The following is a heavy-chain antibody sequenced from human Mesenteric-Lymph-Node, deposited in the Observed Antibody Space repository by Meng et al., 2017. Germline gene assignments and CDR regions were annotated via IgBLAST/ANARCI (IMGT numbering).Heavy chain of an antibody. J-gene: IGHJ4*02. CDR2: MSPNTGNT. V-gene: IGHV1-8*02. CDR1: GGTFSSYA. D-gene: IGHD3-10*01. CDR3: ARDPEFAY. Sequence: QGKLGQVGAEVKKPGSSVKVSCKASGGTFSSYAISWVRQAPGQGLEWMGWMSPNTGNTGYAQKFQGRVTMTSDTSMSTAYMELSALSSEDTAVYYCARDPEFAYWGQGTLVTVSS.